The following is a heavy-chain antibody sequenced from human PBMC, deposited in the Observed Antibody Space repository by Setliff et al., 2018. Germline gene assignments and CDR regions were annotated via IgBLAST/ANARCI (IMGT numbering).Heavy chain of an antibody. CDR1: GFSISSGYY. V-gene: IGHV4-38-2*01. Sequence: LPETLSLTCAVSGFSISSGYYWGWIRQPPGKGLEWIVNIHHSGKAYYNPSLKSRVTMSVDTSKNHVSLKLSSVTAADTAVYYCARAHTWSLPNDNSGYPGWFDPWGQGTLVTVSS. D-gene: IGHD3-22*01. CDR2: IHHSGKA. CDR3: ARAHTWSLPNDNSGYPGWFDP. J-gene: IGHJ5*02.